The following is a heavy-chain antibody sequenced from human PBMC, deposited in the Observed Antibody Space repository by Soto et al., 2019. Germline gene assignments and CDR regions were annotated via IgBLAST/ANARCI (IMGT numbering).Heavy chain of an antibody. Sequence: QVQLQESGPGLVKPSQTLSLTCTVSGDSISSGGYYWSWIRQHPGKGLEWIGYIYYSGSTYYNPSLKSRVTISVDTSKNQFSLKLSSVTAADTAVYYCARTGLYSGYDWETWGQGTLVTVSS. CDR2: IYYSGST. D-gene: IGHD5-12*01. CDR1: GDSISSGGYY. CDR3: ARTGLYSGYDWET. V-gene: IGHV4-31*03. J-gene: IGHJ5*02.